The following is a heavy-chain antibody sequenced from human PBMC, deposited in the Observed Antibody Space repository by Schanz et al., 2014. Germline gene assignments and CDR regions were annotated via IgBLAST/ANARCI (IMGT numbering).Heavy chain of an antibody. D-gene: IGHD3-10*01. CDR2: ISGSGGST. CDR1: GFNSDDYA. CDR3: AKGRFGELSDFDI. V-gene: IGHV3-23*04. Sequence: EVQLVESGGGLVQPGGSLRLSCTASGFNSDDYAMHWVRQAPGKGLEWVSAISGSGGSTYYADSVKGRFTISRDNSKNTLYRQMNSLRAADTAVYYCAKGRFGELSDFDIWGQGTMVTVSS. J-gene: IGHJ3*02.